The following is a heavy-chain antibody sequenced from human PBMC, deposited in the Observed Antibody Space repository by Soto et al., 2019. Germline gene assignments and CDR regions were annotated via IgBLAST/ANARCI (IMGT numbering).Heavy chain of an antibody. Sequence: SGPTLVNPTQTLTLTCTFSGFSLSTSGVGVGWIRQPPGKGLEWIGSIYYSGSTYYNPSLKSRVTISVDTSKNQFSLKLSSVTAADTAVYYCARRQREGDYSNHYYYYYGMDVWGQGTTVTVSS. CDR1: GFSLSTSGVG. V-gene: IGHV4-39*01. J-gene: IGHJ6*02. D-gene: IGHD4-4*01. CDR2: IYYSGST. CDR3: ARRQREGDYSNHYYYYYGMDV.